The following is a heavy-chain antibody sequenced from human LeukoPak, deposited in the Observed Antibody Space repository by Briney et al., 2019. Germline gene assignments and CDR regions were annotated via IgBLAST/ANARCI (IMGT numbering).Heavy chain of an antibody. Sequence: SETLSLTCTVSGGSISSGGYYWSWIRQHPGKGLEWIGYIYYSGSTYYNPSLKSRVTISVDTSKNQFSLKLSSVTAADTAVYYCARDGLGYCSSTSCYGAFDIWGQGTMVTVSS. D-gene: IGHD2-2*01. J-gene: IGHJ3*02. CDR2: IYYSGST. CDR1: GGSISSGGYY. V-gene: IGHV4-31*03. CDR3: ARDGLGYCSSTSCYGAFDI.